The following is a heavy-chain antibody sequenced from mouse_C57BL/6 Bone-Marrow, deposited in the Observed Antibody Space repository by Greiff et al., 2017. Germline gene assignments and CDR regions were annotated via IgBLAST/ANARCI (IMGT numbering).Heavy chain of an antibody. Sequence: VQLQQSGAELVRPGASVTLSCKASGYTFTDYEMHWVKQTPVHGLEWIGAIDPETGGTAYNQKFKGKAILTADKSSSTAYMELRSLTSEDSAVYYCASYGRASYYAMDYWGQGTSVTVSS. J-gene: IGHJ4*01. CDR2: IDPETGGT. V-gene: IGHV1-15*01. CDR3: ASYGRASYYAMDY. CDR1: GYTFTDYE. D-gene: IGHD2-1*01.